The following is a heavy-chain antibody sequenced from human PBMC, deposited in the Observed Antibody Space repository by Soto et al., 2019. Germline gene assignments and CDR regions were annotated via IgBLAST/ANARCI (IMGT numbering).Heavy chain of an antibody. CDR2: ISAYNGNT. CDR3: ARDAGDIVATGIFDY. J-gene: IGHJ4*02. D-gene: IGHD5-12*01. CDR1: GYTFTSYG. Sequence: ASVKVSCKASGYTFTSYGISWVRQAPGQGLEWMGWISAYNGNTNYAQKLQGRVTMTTDTSTSTAYMELRSLRSDDTAVYYCARDAGDIVATGIFDYWGKGTLVTVSS. V-gene: IGHV1-18*04.